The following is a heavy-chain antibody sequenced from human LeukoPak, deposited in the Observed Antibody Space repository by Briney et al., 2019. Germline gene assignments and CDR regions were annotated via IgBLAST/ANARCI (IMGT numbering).Heavy chain of an antibody. CDR2: IFYTGTT. Sequence: SETLSLTCSVSGGSIRSYYWSWIRQPPGKGLEWLGFIFYTGTTNYNPSLKSRVTISVDTSKNQFSLKLSSVTAADTAVYYCARGGECGSCDGFDMWGQGIMVTVSS. D-gene: IGHD2-15*01. CDR3: ARGGECGSCDGFDM. J-gene: IGHJ3*02. V-gene: IGHV4-59*12. CDR1: GGSIRSYY.